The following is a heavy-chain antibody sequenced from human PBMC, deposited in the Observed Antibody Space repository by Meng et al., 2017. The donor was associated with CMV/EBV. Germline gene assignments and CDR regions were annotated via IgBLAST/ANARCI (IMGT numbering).Heavy chain of an antibody. D-gene: IGHD6-13*01. Sequence: LTCSFSGFSLSTSGVGVGWIRQPPGKALEWLALIYWNDDKRYSPSLKSRLTITKDTSKNQVVLTMTNMDPVDTATYYCAHGGAAADRWGQGTLVTVSS. CDR1: GFSLSTSGVG. J-gene: IGHJ4*02. CDR3: AHGGAAADR. V-gene: IGHV2-5*01. CDR2: IYWNDDK.